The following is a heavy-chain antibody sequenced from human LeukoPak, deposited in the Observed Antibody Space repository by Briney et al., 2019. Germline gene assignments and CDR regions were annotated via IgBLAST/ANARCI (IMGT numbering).Heavy chain of an antibody. CDR3: ARVMERRLAPDAFDI. J-gene: IGHJ3*02. V-gene: IGHV3-7*03. CDR1: GFTFSGYW. CDR2: IKQDGSEE. Sequence: GGSLRLSCAASGFTFSGYWMSWVRQPPGKGLEWVANIKQDGSEEYYVDSVRGRFTISRDNAKNSLYLQMNSLRAEDTAVYYCARVMERRLAPDAFDIWDQGTMVTVSS. D-gene: IGHD2-8*01.